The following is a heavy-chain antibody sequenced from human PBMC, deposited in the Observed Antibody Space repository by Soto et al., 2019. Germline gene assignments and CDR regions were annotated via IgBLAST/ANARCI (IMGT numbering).Heavy chain of an antibody. Sequence: QVQLVQSGAEVKKPGASVRVSCKASGYTFTDYDINWVRQATGQGLEWMGWMNPSSGYTGYAQKFQGRVTMTWDTSIITAYMELSSLTSADTAGYYWAIFVRHQLPPIDYWGQGALVTVSS. CDR2: MNPSSGYT. V-gene: IGHV1-8*01. CDR3: AIFVRHQLPPIDY. J-gene: IGHJ4*02. CDR1: GYTFTDYD. D-gene: IGHD3-10*01.